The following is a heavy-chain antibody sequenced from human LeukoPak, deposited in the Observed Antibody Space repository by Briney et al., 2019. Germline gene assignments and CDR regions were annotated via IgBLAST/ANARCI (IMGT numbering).Heavy chain of an antibody. D-gene: IGHD1-26*01. J-gene: IGHJ4*02. V-gene: IGHV4-31*03. CDR2: IYYSGST. CDR1: GGSISSGGYY. Sequence: SQTLSLTCTVSGGSISSGGYYWSWIRQHPGKGLEWIGYIYYSGSTNYNPSLKSRVTISVDTSKNQFSLKLSSVTAADTAVYYCAREKWTPDDYFDYWGQGTLVTVSS. CDR3: AREKWTPDDYFDY.